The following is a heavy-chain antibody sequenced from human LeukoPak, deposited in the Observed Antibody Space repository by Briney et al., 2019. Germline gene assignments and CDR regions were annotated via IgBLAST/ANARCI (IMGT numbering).Heavy chain of an antibody. CDR3: ARAGGSSWANWFDP. CDR1: GYTFTGHG. J-gene: IGHJ5*02. D-gene: IGHD6-13*01. Sequence: GASVKVSCKASGYTFTGHGISWVRQAPGQGLEWMGGIIPIFGTANYAQKFQGRVTITADESTSTAYMELSSLRSEDTAVYYCARAGGSSWANWFDPWGQGTLVTVSS. V-gene: IGHV1-69*13. CDR2: IIPIFGTA.